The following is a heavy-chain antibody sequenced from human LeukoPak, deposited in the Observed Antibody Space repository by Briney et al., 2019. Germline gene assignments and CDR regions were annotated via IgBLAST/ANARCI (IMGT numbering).Heavy chain of an antibody. J-gene: IGHJ3*02. CDR3: ARVHFLEYQLLYAFDI. Sequence: SETLSLTCTVSGGSISSHYWSWIRQPPGKGLEWIGYIYYSGSTNYNPSLKSRVTISVDTSKNQFSLKLSSVTAAYTAVYYCARVHFLEYQLLYAFDIWGQGTMVTVSS. V-gene: IGHV4-59*11. CDR2: IYYSGST. CDR1: GGSISSHY. D-gene: IGHD2-2*01.